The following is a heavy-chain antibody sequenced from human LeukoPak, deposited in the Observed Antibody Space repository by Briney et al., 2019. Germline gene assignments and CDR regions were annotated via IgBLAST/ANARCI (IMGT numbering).Heavy chain of an antibody. V-gene: IGHV3-11*01. Sequence: PGGSLRLSCAASGFTFSDYYMSWIRQAPGKGLEWVSYISSSGSTIYYADSVKGRFTISRDNAKNSLYLQMNSLRAEDTAVYYCARDDYDPDYYYYYMDVWGKGTTVTVSS. CDR1: GFTFSDYY. CDR3: ARDDYDPDYYYYYMDV. J-gene: IGHJ6*03. CDR2: ISSSGSTI. D-gene: IGHD3-16*01.